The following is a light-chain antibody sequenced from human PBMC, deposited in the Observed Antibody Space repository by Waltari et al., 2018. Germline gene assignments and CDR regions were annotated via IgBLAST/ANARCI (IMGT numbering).Light chain of an antibody. V-gene: IGLV3-27*01. Sequence: RWFQQKPGQAPLVVIYKDRERPAGIPERFSGSSSGTTVTLTISGAQVDDEADYYCYSAADNSLVFGGGTKLTVL. J-gene: IGLJ2*01. CDR3: YSAADNSLV. CDR2: KDR.